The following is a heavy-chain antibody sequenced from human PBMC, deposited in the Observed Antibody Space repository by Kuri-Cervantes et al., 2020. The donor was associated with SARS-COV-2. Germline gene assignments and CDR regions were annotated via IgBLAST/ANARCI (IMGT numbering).Heavy chain of an antibody. J-gene: IGHJ6*03. V-gene: IGHV3-33*08. CDR1: GFAFSHYA. D-gene: IGHD3-16*01. CDR3: AMGAANSYMDV. CDR2: IWYDGKNE. Sequence: GGSLRLSCAASGFAFSHYAIHWVRQAPGKGLEWVSVIWYDGKNEYYAGSVKGRFNISRDTSKNTVSLHMNSLRAEDTAMYYCAMGAANSYMDVWGRGTTVTVSS.